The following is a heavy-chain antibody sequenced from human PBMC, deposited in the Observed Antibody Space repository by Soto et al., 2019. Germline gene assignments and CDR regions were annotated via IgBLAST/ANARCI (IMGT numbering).Heavy chain of an antibody. J-gene: IGHJ4*02. D-gene: IGHD1-1*01. V-gene: IGHV4-39*01. Sequence: KASETLSLTCTVFTDSNNFSNSYWGWIRQPPGEGLQWIGSSSYNGGTFFNPSLKGRVDISIDASKRQSSLQVTSVTAADSAVYYRARHRIEVVWRGFDYCGQGRPVTVCS. CDR1: TDSNNFSNSY. CDR3: ARHRIEVVWRGFDY. CDR2: SSYNGGT.